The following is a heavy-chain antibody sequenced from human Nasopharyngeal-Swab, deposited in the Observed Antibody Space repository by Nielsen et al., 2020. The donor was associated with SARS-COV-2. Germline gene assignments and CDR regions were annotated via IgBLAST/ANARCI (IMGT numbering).Heavy chain of an antibody. J-gene: IGHJ4*02. V-gene: IGHV3-7*01. D-gene: IGHD3-10*01. CDR1: EFTFRDYW. CDR3: ARVGGRTSPMGS. CDR2: IKQDGSEK. Sequence: GGSLRLSCVASEFTFRDYWMSWVRQAPAKGLEWAASIKQDGSEKNYVDSVKGRFTISRDNAKNSLFLQMDSLRTEDTAFYYCARVGGRTSPMGSWGQGTLVTVSS.